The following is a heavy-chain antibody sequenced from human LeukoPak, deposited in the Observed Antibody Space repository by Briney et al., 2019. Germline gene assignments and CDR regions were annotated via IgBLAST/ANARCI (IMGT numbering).Heavy chain of an antibody. CDR3: ARGAVGATSTHLDY. J-gene: IGHJ4*02. CDR1: GFTFSTYT. CDR2: ISSSSSSFI. V-gene: IGHV3-21*01. Sequence: GGSLRLSCAASGFTFSTYTMNWVRQAPGKGLEWVSSISSSSSSFIYYADSVKGRFTISRDNAKNSLYLQMNSLRAEDTAVYYCARGAVGATSTHLDYWGQGTLVTVSS. D-gene: IGHD1-26*01.